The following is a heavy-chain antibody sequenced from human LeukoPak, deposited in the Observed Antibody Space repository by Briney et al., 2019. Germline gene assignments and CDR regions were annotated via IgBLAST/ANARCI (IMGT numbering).Heavy chain of an antibody. Sequence: SETLSLTCAVYGGSFSGYYWSWIRQPPGKGLEWIGEINHSGSTNYNPSLKSRVTISVDTSKNQFSLKLSSVTAADTAVYYCATTSVVATRPFDYWGQGTLVTVSS. V-gene: IGHV4-34*01. J-gene: IGHJ4*02. CDR1: GGSFSGYY. D-gene: IGHD5-12*01. CDR3: ATTSVVATRPFDY. CDR2: INHSGST.